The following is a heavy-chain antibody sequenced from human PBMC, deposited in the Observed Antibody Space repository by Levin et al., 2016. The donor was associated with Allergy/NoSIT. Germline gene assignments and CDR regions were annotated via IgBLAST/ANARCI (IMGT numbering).Heavy chain of an antibody. J-gene: IGHJ4*02. D-gene: IGHD5-18*01. V-gene: IGHV4-34*01. Sequence: WIRQPPGKGLEWIGEINDAGRTNYNPSLKSRVTVSVDTSKNQFSLRLSSLTAADTAVYYCARGARRYAYGYGGFRWLDTPTYFDSWGQGTLVTVSS. CDR3: ARGARRYAYGYGGFRWLDTPTYFDS. CDR2: INDAGRT.